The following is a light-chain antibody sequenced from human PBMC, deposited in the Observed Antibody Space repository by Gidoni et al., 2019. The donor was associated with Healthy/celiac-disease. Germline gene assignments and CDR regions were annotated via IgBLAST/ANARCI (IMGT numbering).Light chain of an antibody. CDR1: QGISSA. V-gene: IGKV1D-13*01. Sequence: AIQLTQSPSSLSASVGDRVTITCRASQGISSALAWYQQNPGKAPELLIYDASNLESGVPSRFSGSGSGTDFTLTISSLQPEDFATYYCQPFNDYPLTFGPGTKVDTK. CDR2: DAS. CDR3: QPFNDYPLT. J-gene: IGKJ3*01.